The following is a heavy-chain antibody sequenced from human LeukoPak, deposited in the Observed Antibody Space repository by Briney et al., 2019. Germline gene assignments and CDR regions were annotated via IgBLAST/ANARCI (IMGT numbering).Heavy chain of an antibody. Sequence: PGGSLRLSCAASGFTFSDYYMSWIRQAPGKGLEWVSYISSSGSTIYYADSAKGRFTISRDNAKNSLYLQMNSLRAEDTAVYYCARDIVATPYYFDYWGQGTLVTVSS. CDR1: GFTFSDYY. D-gene: IGHD5-12*01. CDR2: ISSSGSTI. V-gene: IGHV3-11*04. CDR3: ARDIVATPYYFDY. J-gene: IGHJ4*02.